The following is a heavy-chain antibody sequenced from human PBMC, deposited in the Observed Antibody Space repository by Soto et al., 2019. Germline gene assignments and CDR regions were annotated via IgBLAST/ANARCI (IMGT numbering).Heavy chain of an antibody. J-gene: IGHJ4*02. CDR3: AADGTNCSGGSCSLDY. CDR1: GFTFTSSA. CDR2: IVVGSGNT. Sequence: SVKVSCKASGFTFTSSAMQWVRQARGQRLEWIGWIVVGSGNTNYAQKFQERVTITRDMSTSTAYMELSSLRSEDTAVYYCAADGTNCSGGSCSLDYWGQGTLVTVSS. D-gene: IGHD2-15*01. V-gene: IGHV1-58*02.